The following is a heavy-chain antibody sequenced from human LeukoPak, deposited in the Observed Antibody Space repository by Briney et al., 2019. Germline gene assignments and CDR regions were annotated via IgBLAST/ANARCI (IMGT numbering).Heavy chain of an antibody. V-gene: IGHV3-30*02. Sequence: GGSLRLSCAASGFTFSSYGMSWVRQAPGKGLEWVAFIRYDGSNKSYADSVKGRFTISRDNSKNTLYLQMNSLRAEDTAVYYCARARKSGGITMIRGVKDRGWFDPWGQGTLVTVSS. J-gene: IGHJ5*02. CDR2: IRYDGSNK. D-gene: IGHD3-10*01. CDR3: ARARKSGGITMIRGVKDRGWFDP. CDR1: GFTFSSYG.